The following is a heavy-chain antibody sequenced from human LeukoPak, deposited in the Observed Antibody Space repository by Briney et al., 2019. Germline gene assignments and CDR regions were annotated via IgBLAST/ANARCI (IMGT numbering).Heavy chain of an antibody. V-gene: IGHV4-34*01. D-gene: IGHD6-19*01. Sequence: SETLSLTCAVYGGSFSGYYWSWIRQPPGKGLEWIGEINHSGSTNYNPSLKSRVTISVDTSKNQFSLKLSSVTAADTAVYYCAGDRGWHDAFDIWGQGTMVTVSS. CDR3: AGDRGWHDAFDI. CDR1: GGSFSGYY. CDR2: INHSGST. J-gene: IGHJ3*02.